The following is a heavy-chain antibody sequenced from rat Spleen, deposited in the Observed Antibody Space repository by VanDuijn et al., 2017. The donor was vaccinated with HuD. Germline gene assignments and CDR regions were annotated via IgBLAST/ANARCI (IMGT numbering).Heavy chain of an antibody. CDR2: ISNSGGDT. V-gene: IGHV5-20*01. J-gene: IGHJ3*01. CDR1: GFTFSDYN. CDR3: TTGSSYIPFAY. Sequence: EVQLVESGGGLVQPGRSLKLSCAASGFTFSDYNMAWVRQAPKKGLEWVATISNSGGDTYFPDSVKGRFSISRDNAKSSLYLQIDSLRSEDTATYYCTTGSSYIPFAYWGQGTLVTVSS. D-gene: IGHD1-2*01.